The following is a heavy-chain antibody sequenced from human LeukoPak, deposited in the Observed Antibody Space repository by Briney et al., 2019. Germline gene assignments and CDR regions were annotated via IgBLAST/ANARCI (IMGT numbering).Heavy chain of an antibody. D-gene: IGHD2-15*01. CDR1: GFTVSSNY. J-gene: IGHJ5*02. CDR2: IYSDGST. V-gene: IGHV3-53*01. Sequence: GGSLRLSCAASGFTVSSNYMSWVRQAPGKGLEWVSLIYSDGSTYYADSVKGRFTISRDNSKNTLYLQMNSLRAEDTAVYYCARDPEGSGNWFDTWGQGTLVTVSS. CDR3: ARDPEGSGNWFDT.